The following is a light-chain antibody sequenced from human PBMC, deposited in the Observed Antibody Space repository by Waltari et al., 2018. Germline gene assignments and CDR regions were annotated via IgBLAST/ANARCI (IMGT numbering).Light chain of an antibody. J-gene: IGKJ5*01. CDR3: QQYSNWPAIT. CDR1: QSVSSN. V-gene: IGKV3-15*01. Sequence: EIVMTQSPATLSVSPAERATLSCRASQSVSSNLAWYQQKPGQAPRPLIYGASTRATGIPATFSGSGSGTEFTLTISSLQSEDFAVYYCQQYSNWPAITFGQGTRLEIK. CDR2: GAS.